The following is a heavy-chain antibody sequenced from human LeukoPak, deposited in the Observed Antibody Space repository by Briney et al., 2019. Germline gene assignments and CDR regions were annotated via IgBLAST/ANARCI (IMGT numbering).Heavy chain of an antibody. D-gene: IGHD5-12*01. V-gene: IGHV3-74*01. CDR3: VRGSRVATIDY. CDR2: INSDGSST. J-gene: IGHJ4*02. Sequence: GGSLRLSCAASGFTFSSYWMHWVRQAPGKGLVWVSRINSDGSSTNYADSVKGRFTISRDNAKNTLYLQMNSLRAEDTAVYYCVRGSRVATIDYWGQGTLVTVSS. CDR1: GFTFSSYW.